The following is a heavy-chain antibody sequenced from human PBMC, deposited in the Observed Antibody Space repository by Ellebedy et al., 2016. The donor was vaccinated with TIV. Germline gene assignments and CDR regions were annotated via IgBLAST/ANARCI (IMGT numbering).Heavy chain of an antibody. J-gene: IGHJ5*02. Sequence: ASVKVSCKTSGYTFTSYGISWVRQAPGQGLEWMGWISAYTGDTNYAQNLQDRVTMTTDTSTNTAYMELRSLRSDDTAVYYCARDMVQGMVAKYLWFDHWGQGTLVTVSS. D-gene: IGHD1-26*01. CDR1: GYTFTSYG. V-gene: IGHV1-18*01. CDR2: ISAYTGDT. CDR3: ARDMVQGMVAKYLWFDH.